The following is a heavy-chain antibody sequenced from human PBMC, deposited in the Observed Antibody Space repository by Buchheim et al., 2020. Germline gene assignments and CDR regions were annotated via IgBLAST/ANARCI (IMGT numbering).Heavy chain of an antibody. CDR1: GYRFSDYW. V-gene: IGHV3-7*01. CDR2: IKQDGSDK. D-gene: IGHD6-19*01. Sequence: EVQLVESGGGLVQPGGSLRLSCAASGYRFSDYWMNWVRQAPGKGLEWVANIKQDGSDKYYVDSVKGRFTISRDKAKNSLYLQMNSLRVEDTAVYYCARGTGWYPDYWGQGTL. CDR3: ARGTGWYPDY. J-gene: IGHJ4*02.